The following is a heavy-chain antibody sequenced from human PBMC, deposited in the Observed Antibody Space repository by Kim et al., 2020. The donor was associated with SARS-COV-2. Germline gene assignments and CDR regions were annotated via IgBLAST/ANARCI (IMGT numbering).Heavy chain of an antibody. CDR3: ARARGVGASGFDC. Sequence: GGSLRLSCAASGFTFSSFWMSWVRQAPGKGLEWVANIKEDGSEKYYVDSVKGRFTISRDNAKKSLYLQMNTLRVEDTAVYYFARARGVGASGFDCWGQGTLVTVSS. D-gene: IGHD1-26*01. V-gene: IGHV3-7*03. CDR2: IKEDGSEK. J-gene: IGHJ4*01. CDR1: GFTFSSFW.